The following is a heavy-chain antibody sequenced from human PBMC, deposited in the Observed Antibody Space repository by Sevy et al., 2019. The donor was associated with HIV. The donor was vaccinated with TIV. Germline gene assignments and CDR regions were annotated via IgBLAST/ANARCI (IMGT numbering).Heavy chain of an antibody. D-gene: IGHD3-22*01. CDR3: ARLRYSDPSGQYYGGGADYFDY. CDR1: GYTFSVHY. V-gene: IGHV1-2*02. Sequence: ASVKVSCSTSGYTFSVHYIYWVRQAAGQGLEWMGWINPNTGDTNFSPTFQGRVTMTRDSSINTAYMELRRLTSADTAVYFCARLRYSDPSGQYYGGGADYFDYWGQGTMVTVSS. CDR2: INPNTGDT. J-gene: IGHJ4*02.